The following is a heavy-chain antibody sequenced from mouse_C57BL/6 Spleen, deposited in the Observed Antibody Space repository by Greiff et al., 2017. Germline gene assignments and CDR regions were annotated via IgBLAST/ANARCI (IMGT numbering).Heavy chain of an antibody. CDR1: GYTFTSYW. CDR3: ARGDYYGSSYAMDY. Sequence: QVQLQQPGAELVMPGASVKLSCKASGYTFTSYWMHWVKQRPGQGLEWIGEIDPSDSYTNYNQKFKGKSTLTVDKSSSTAYMQLSSLTSEDSAVYYCARGDYYGSSYAMDYGGQGTSVTVSS. V-gene: IGHV1-69*01. J-gene: IGHJ4*01. CDR2: IDPSDSYT. D-gene: IGHD1-1*01.